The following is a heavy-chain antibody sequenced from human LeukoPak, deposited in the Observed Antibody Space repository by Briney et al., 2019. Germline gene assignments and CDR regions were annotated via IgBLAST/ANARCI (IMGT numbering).Heavy chain of an antibody. Sequence: SETLSLTCTVSAGSISSYYWSWIRQPPGKGLEWIGYIYTSGSTNYNPSLKSRVTISVDTSKNQFSLKLSSVTAADTAVYYCARSHSIGWYFWFDPWGQGTLVTVSS. D-gene: IGHD6-19*01. V-gene: IGHV4-4*09. CDR2: IYTSGST. CDR1: AGSISSYY. CDR3: ARSHSIGWYFWFDP. J-gene: IGHJ5*02.